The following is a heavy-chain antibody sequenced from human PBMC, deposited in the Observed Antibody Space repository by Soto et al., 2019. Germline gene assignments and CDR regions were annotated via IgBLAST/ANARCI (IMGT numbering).Heavy chain of an antibody. CDR2: ISSSSSSI. V-gene: IGHV3-48*01. CDR3: ARELGFDAVARMDV. J-gene: IGHJ6*02. Sequence: EVQLVESGGGLVQPGGSLRLSCTASGVTFSSYSMVWVRQAPGKGLEWVSYISSSSSSIYYADSVKGRFSTSRDNAKNSTSLQMNSLRVEDTGVYYCARELGFDAVARMDVWGRGTTVTVSS. D-gene: IGHD6-19*01. CDR1: GVTFSSYS.